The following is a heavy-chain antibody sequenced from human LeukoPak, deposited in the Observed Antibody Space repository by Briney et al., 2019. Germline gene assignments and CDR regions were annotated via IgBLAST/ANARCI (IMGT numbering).Heavy chain of an antibody. CDR2: INSDGSST. CDR1: GFTFSSYW. CDR3: ARGGAYYGSGTPYGMDV. D-gene: IGHD3-10*01. Sequence: PGGSLRLSCAASGFTFSSYWMHWVRQAPGKGLVWVSRINSDGSSTSYADSVKGRFTTSRDNAKNTLYLQMNSLRAEDTAVYYCARGGAYYGSGTPYGMDVWAKGPRSPSP. V-gene: IGHV3-74*01. J-gene: IGHJ6*02.